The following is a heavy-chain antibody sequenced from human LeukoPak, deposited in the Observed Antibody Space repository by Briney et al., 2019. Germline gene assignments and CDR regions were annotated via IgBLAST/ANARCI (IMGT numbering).Heavy chain of an antibody. Sequence: GGSLRLSCAASGFTFSSYSMNWVRQAPGKGLEWVSSISSSSSYIYYADSVKGRFTISRDNAKNSLYLQMNSLRAEDTAVYYCAREPGDGGYPEGYFDYWGQGTLVTVSS. CDR1: GFTFSSYS. D-gene: IGHD4-17*01. J-gene: IGHJ4*02. CDR2: ISSSSSYI. V-gene: IGHV3-21*01. CDR3: AREPGDGGYPEGYFDY.